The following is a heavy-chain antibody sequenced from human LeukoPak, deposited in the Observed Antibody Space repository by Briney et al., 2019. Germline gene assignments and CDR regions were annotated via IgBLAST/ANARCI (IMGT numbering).Heavy chain of an antibody. V-gene: IGHV3-23*01. D-gene: IGHD1-26*01. Sequence: GGSLRLSCAASGFTFSSYAMSWVRQAPGKGLEWVSAISGSGGSTYYADSVKGRFTISRDNSKNTLYLQMNSLRAEDTAVYYCARPPVVGATVYYFDYWGQGTLVTVSS. CDR1: GFTFSSYA. CDR2: ISGSGGST. CDR3: ARPPVVGATVYYFDY. J-gene: IGHJ4*02.